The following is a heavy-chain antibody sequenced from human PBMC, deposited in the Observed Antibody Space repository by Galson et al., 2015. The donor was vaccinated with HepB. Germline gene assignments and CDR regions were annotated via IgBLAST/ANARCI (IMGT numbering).Heavy chain of an antibody. V-gene: IGHV3-30*04. CDR2: ISYDGSNK. J-gene: IGHJ3*02. CDR3: ARDRLTHYDIPTHHAFDI. D-gene: IGHD3-22*01. CDR1: GFTFSSYA. Sequence: SLRLSCAASGFTFSSYAMHWVRQAPGKGLEWVAVISYDGSNKYYADSVKGRFTISRDNSKNTLYLQMNSLRAEDTAVYYCARDRLTHYDIPTHHAFDIWGQGTMVTVSS.